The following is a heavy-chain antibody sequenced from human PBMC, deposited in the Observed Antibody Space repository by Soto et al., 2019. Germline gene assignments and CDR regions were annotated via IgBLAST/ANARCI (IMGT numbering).Heavy chain of an antibody. CDR3: ARLYGFSGFDY. D-gene: IGHD6-25*01. Sequence: SETLSLTCSVSGGSISRYYCSWVRQPPGKGLEWIGYIYYSGSTNYNPSLKSRVTISVDTSKNQFSLKLSSVTAADTAVYYCARLYGFSGFDYWGQGTLVTVSS. CDR1: GGSISRYY. V-gene: IGHV4-59*08. J-gene: IGHJ4*02. CDR2: IYYSGST.